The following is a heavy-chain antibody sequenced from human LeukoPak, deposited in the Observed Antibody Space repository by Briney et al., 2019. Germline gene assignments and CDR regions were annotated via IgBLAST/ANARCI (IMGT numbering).Heavy chain of an antibody. D-gene: IGHD3-22*01. Sequence: SQTLSLTCTVSGGSISTGGEYWSWIRHLPGKGLEWIGYVYYSGSTYHNPSLESRITMSVDTSENQFSLKLTSVTAADTAVYYCGREKTAYYYDRSGFSEGAFDVWGQGAMVTVSS. J-gene: IGHJ3*01. CDR3: GREKTAYYYDRSGFSEGAFDV. CDR1: GGSISTGGEY. V-gene: IGHV4-31*03. CDR2: VYYSGST.